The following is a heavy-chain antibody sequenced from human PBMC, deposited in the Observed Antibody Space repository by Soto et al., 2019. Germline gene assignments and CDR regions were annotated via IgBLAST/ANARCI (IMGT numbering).Heavy chain of an antibody. D-gene: IGHD2-2*01. CDR1: GYTFTSYG. CDR2: ISAYNGNT. CDR3: ARDKDIVVVPAEYSPHFAY. J-gene: IGHJ4*02. V-gene: IGHV1-18*04. Sequence: QVQLVQSGAEVKKPGASVKVSCKASGYTFTSYGISWVRQAPGQGLEWMGWISAYNGNTNYAQKLQGSVTMTADTSTRTAYMELRSLRADDTAAYYCARDKDIVVVPAEYSPHFAYWGQGTLVTVSS.